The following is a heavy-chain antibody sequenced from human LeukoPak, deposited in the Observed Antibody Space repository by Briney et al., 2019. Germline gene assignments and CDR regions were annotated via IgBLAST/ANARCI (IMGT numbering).Heavy chain of an antibody. CDR2: ISSSSSTI. J-gene: IGHJ4*02. D-gene: IGHD1-26*01. Sequence: GGSLRLSCAASGFTFISYSMNWVRQAPGKGLEWVSYISSSSSTIYYADSVKGRFTVSRDNSKDMVYLQMNSLTTADTAVYYCARSYSLPEYWGQGTLVTVSS. CDR1: GFTFISYS. V-gene: IGHV3-48*01. CDR3: ARSYSLPEY.